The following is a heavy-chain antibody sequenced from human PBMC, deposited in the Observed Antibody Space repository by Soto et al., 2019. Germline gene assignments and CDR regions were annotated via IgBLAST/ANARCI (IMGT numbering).Heavy chain of an antibody. J-gene: IGHJ4*02. CDR3: ARNIVATLDLTYYFDY. CDR1: GGTFSSYA. D-gene: IGHD5-12*01. Sequence: QVQLVQSGAEVKKPGSSVKVSYKASGGTFSSYAISWVRQAPGQGLEWMGGIIPIFGTANYAQKFQGRVTITADESTSTAYMELSSLRSEDTAVYYCARNIVATLDLTYYFDYWGQGTLVTVSS. CDR2: IIPIFGTA. V-gene: IGHV1-69*01.